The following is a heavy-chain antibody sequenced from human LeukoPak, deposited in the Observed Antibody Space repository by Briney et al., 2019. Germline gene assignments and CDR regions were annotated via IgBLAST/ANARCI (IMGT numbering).Heavy chain of an antibody. CDR2: INPSGGST. V-gene: IGHV1-46*01. CDR1: GYTFTSYY. J-gene: IGHJ4*02. CDR3: AREGEGLSSMVRGVITTGEVDY. D-gene: IGHD3-10*01. Sequence: ASVKVSCKASGYTFTSYYMHWVRQAPGQGLEWMGIINPSGGSTSYAQKFQGRVTMTRDTSTSTVYMELSSLRSEDTAVYYCAREGEGLSSMVRGVITTGEVDYWGQGTLATVSS.